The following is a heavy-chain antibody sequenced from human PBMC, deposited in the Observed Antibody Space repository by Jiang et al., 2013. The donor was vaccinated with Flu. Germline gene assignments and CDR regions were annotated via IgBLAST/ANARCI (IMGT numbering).Heavy chain of an antibody. D-gene: IGHD2-2*01. Sequence: SGAEVNKPGSSVKVSCKTSGGTFRSYTINWVRQAPGQGLEWVGGIIPIFASANYAQKFQGRVTITADESTGTAYMELDTLRSDDTAVYYCARGEIEVAPAAIRGFYNYGLDVWGQGTTVIVSS. CDR3: ARGEIEVAPAAIRGFYNYGLDV. CDR1: GGTFRSYT. CDR2: IIPIFASA. V-gene: IGHV1-69*01. J-gene: IGHJ6*02.